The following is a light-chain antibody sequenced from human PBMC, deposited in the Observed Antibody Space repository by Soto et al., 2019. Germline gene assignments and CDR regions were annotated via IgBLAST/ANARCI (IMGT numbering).Light chain of an antibody. CDR2: KAS. CDR1: QSVSTW. CDR3: LQYNTYPRT. V-gene: IGKV1-5*03. Sequence: DIQITQSPSALSASVGDRVTITCRASQSVSTWLAWYQEKPGKAPKLLIYKASSLESGVPSRFSGSGSGTEFSLTISSLQPEDFATYYCLQYNTYPRTFGQGTKVDI. J-gene: IGKJ1*01.